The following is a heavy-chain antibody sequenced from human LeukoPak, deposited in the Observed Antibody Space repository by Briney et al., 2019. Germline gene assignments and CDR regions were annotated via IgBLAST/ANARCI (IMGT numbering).Heavy chain of an antibody. Sequence: GGSLRLSCAASGFTFSNYVMTWVRQAPGKGLEWVSDISESGDRTYYADSVKGRLTISRDNSKNMVYLQMNSLRAEDTAVYYCAKDRGITMARARGRDANELDVWGKGTMVTVSS. V-gene: IGHV3-23*01. D-gene: IGHD3-10*01. J-gene: IGHJ6*04. CDR3: AKDRGITMARARGRDANELDV. CDR1: GFTFSNYV. CDR2: ISESGDRT.